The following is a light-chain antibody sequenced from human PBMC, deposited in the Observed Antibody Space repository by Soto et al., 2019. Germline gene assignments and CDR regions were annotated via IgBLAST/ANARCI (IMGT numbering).Light chain of an antibody. CDR2: GAS. V-gene: IGKV3-15*01. CDR1: QSVSSN. J-gene: IGKJ5*01. CDR3: QTYNNWPLIP. Sequence: EIVMTQYQATLSVSPGERATLSCRASQSVSSNLAWYQKKPGQAPRLLTYGASTRATGIPARFSGSGSGTEFTLTISSLQSEDFAVYYCQTYNNWPLIPSAQGTRLAI.